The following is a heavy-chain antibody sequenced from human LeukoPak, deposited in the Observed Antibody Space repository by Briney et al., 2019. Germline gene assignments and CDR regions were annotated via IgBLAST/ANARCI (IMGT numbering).Heavy chain of an antibody. CDR1: GGSFNGYY. Sequence: MLSETLSLTCAVYGGSFNGYYWSWIRQSPGEGLEWIGEINDSGVTNCNPSLESRVVLSVDTSKNQFSLRLSSVTAADTAVYYCARRLVDSGASQVSDHWGQGTLVTVSS. D-gene: IGHD2-15*01. CDR3: ARRLVDSGASQVSDH. CDR2: INDSGVT. J-gene: IGHJ4*02. V-gene: IGHV4-34*01.